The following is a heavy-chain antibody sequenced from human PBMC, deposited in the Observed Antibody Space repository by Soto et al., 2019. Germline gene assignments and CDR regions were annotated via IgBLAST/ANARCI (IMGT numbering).Heavy chain of an antibody. V-gene: IGHV3-23*04. CDR3: MKVRDY. Sequence: EVKLVESGGGLVQPGGSLRISCKVSGFMFSDYAMTWVRQAPGKGLEWVSSIGKSGSDRDYADSVKGRFTISRYNSENTVYLQMDSLKVEDTALYFCMKVRDYWGQGTQVTVS. CDR1: GFMFSDYA. J-gene: IGHJ4*02. CDR2: IGKSGSDR.